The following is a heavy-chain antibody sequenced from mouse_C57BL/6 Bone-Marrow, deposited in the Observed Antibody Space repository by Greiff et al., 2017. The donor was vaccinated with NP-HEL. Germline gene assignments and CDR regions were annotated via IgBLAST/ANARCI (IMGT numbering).Heavy chain of an antibody. CDR1: GFNIKNTY. CDR2: IDPANGNT. V-gene: IGHV14-3*01. CDR3: VRGFTTVNYFDY. D-gene: IGHD1-1*01. Sequence: EVKLVESVAELVRPGASVKLSCTASGFNIKNTYMHWVKQRPEQGLEWIGRIDPANGNTKYAPKFQGKATITADTSSNTAYLQLSSLTSEDTAIYYCVRGFTTVNYFDYWGQGTTLTVSS. J-gene: IGHJ2*01.